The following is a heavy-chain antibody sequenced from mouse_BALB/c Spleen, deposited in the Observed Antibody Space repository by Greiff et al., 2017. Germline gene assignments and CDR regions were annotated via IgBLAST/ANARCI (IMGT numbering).Heavy chain of an antibody. CDR1: GFSLTSYG. J-gene: IGHJ4*01. CDR2: IWAGGST. Sequence: QVQLQESGPGLVAPSQSLSITCTVSGFSLTSYGVHWVRQPPGKGLEWLGVIWAGGSTNYNSALMSRLSISKDNSKSQVFLKMNSLQTDDTAMYYCTRDYDGYYVGYAMDYWGQGTSVTVSS. V-gene: IGHV2-9*02. CDR3: TRDYDGYYVGYAMDY. D-gene: IGHD2-3*01.